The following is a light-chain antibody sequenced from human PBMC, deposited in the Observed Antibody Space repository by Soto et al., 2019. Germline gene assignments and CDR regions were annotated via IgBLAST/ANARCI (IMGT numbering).Light chain of an antibody. CDR2: GAS. J-gene: IGKJ3*01. CDR1: HSVSTN. V-gene: IGKV3-15*01. Sequence: EIVMTQSPATLSVSPGERASLSCRASHSVSTNVAWYQQKPAQAPRLLIYGASTRATGIPARFSGGGSGTEFTLTISSLQSADFATYYCQQYDKPFTFGPGTKVDIK. CDR3: QQYDKPFT.